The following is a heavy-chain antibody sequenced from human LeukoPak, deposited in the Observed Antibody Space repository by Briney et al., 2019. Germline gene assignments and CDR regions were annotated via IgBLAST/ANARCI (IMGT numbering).Heavy chain of an antibody. CDR2: ISSSGSTI. V-gene: IGHV3-48*03. D-gene: IGHD5-12*01. CDR1: GFTFSSYE. J-gene: IGHJ4*02. Sequence: PGGSLRLSCAASGFTFSSYEMNWVRQAPGKGLEWVSYISSSGSTIYYADSMKGRFTISRDNAKNSLYLQMNSLRAEDTAVYYCARVHSGYDFFDYWGQGTLVTVSS. CDR3: ARVHSGYDFFDY.